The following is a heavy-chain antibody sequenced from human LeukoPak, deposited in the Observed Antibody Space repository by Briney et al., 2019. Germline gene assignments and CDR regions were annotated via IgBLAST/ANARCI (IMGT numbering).Heavy chain of an antibody. Sequence: ASVKVSCKASGYTFTSYAMHWVRQAPGQSLEWMGWINAGNGNTKYSQKFQGRVTITRDTSASTAYMELSSLRSEDTAVYYCARGQQLFPYNWFDPWGQGTLVTVSS. CDR3: ARGQQLFPYNWFDP. CDR1: GYTFTSYA. CDR2: INAGNGNT. V-gene: IGHV1-3*01. D-gene: IGHD6-13*01. J-gene: IGHJ5*02.